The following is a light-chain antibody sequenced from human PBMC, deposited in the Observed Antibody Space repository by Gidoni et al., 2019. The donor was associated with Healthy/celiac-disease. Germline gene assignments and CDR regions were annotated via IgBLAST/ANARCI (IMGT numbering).Light chain of an antibody. J-gene: IGKJ4*01. CDR3: QQYYSTPLT. CDR1: QSVLYRSTNKNY. CDR2: LAS. V-gene: IGKV4-1*01. Sequence: IVLTQSPDSLAVSLGERATINCKSSQSVLYRSTNKNYLAWYQQKPGQPPKLLIYLASTRESGVPDRFSGSGSGTDFTLTISSLQAEDVAVYYCQQYYSTPLTFGGGTKVEIK.